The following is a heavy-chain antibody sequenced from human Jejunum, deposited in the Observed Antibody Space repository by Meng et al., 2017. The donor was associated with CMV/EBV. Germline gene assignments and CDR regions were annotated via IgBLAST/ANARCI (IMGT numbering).Heavy chain of an antibody. V-gene: IGHV4-39*07. CDR3: ARDYNFWSAPAFDY. Sequence: QLEESGPGLVKPSETLSPPCTVSDGSISPSNYYWGWIRQPPGKGLEWIGSIYYSGTTYYNPSLKSRVTISIDTSKKQFSLRLSSVTAADMAVYYCARDYNFWSAPAFDYWGQGTLVTVSS. D-gene: IGHD3-3*01. CDR2: IYYSGTT. J-gene: IGHJ4*02. CDR1: DGSISPSNYY.